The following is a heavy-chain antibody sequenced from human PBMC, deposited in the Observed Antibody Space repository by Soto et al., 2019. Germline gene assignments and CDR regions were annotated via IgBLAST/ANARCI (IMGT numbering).Heavy chain of an antibody. CDR3: ARRIPFGYGMDV. J-gene: IGHJ6*02. Sequence: PGGSLRLSCAASGFTFSSYAMHWFRQAPGKGLEYVSAITSNGGNTDYASSVKGRFTISRDNSKNTLYLQMGSLRAEDMAVYYCARRIPFGYGMDVWGQGTTVTVS. CDR2: ITSNGGNT. D-gene: IGHD2-21*01. CDR1: GFTFSSYA. V-gene: IGHV3-64*01.